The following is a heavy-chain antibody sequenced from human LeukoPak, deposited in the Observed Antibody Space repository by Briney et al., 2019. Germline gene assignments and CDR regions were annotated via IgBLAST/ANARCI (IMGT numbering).Heavy chain of an antibody. Sequence: GGSLRLSCAASGFTFSNAWMSWVRQTPGKGLEWLFYINSGGSAVRYADSVKDRFTFSRDNAKNSLYLQMNSLRVEDTGIYYCARVGSRGDWFDYWGQGTRVTVSS. CDR1: GFTFSNAW. D-gene: IGHD1-26*01. V-gene: IGHV3-11*04. J-gene: IGHJ5*01. CDR3: ARVGSRGDWFDY. CDR2: INSGGSAV.